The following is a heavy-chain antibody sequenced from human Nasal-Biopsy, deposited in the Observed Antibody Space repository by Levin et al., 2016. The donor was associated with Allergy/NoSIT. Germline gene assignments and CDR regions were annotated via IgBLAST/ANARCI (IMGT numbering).Heavy chain of an antibody. CDR3: AREFYYDSSRYYANFDF. CDR1: GGSVNKYY. CDR2: VYNSENA. Sequence: SETLSLTCSVSGGSVNKYYWSWIRQSPGMGLEWIGHVYNSENANYNPSLMSRVTISIDTSKNQFSLRLSSVTAADTAIYFCAREFYYDSSRYYANFDFWGQGILVTVSS. D-gene: IGHD3-22*01. J-gene: IGHJ4*02. V-gene: IGHV4-59*02.